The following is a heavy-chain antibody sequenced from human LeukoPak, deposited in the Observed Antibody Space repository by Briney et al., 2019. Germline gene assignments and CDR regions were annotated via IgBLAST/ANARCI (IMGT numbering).Heavy chain of an antibody. D-gene: IGHD3-10*02. CDR1: GFTFSHYW. V-gene: IGHV3-74*01. Sequence: SGGSLRLSCAASGFTFSHYWMHWVRQAPGKGLVWVSRIYNDGSSTSYADSVKGRFTISRDNAKSTLYLQMNSLRAEDTAVYYCAELGITMIGGVWGKGTPVTISS. CDR2: IYNDGSST. J-gene: IGHJ6*04. CDR3: AELGITMIGGV.